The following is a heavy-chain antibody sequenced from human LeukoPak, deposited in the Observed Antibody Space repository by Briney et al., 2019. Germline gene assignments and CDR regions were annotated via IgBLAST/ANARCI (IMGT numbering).Heavy chain of an antibody. CDR2: IHYSGST. V-gene: IGHV4-59*01. CDR3: ARRVHSSSWSSYFDY. CDR1: GGSINSYY. Sequence: SETLSLTCTVSGGSINSYYWSWLRQPPGRGLEWLGSIHYSGSTSYNPSLRSRVTISVDKSKNQFFLKLSSVTATDTAVYYCARRVHSSSWSSYFDYWGQETLVTVSS. J-gene: IGHJ4*02. D-gene: IGHD6-13*01.